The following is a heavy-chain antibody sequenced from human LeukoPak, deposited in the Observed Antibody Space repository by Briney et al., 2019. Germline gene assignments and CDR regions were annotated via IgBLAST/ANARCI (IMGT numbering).Heavy chain of an antibody. D-gene: IGHD3-22*01. Sequence: ASVKVSCKVSGYTLTELSMHWVRQAPGKGLEWMGGFDPDDGETRYAQKFQGRVTMTEDTSTDTAYMDLSSLRSEDTAVYYCTTAYDTSGYAPFDSWGQGTMVTVSP. CDR1: GYTLTELS. V-gene: IGHV1-24*01. CDR3: TTAYDTSGYAPFDS. CDR2: FDPDDGET. J-gene: IGHJ3*02.